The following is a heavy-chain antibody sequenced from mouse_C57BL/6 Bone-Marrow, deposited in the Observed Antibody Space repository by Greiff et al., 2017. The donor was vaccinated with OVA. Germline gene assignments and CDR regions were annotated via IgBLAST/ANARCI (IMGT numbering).Heavy chain of an antibody. CDR2: IYIGNGYT. J-gene: IGHJ3*01. D-gene: IGHD1-1*01. CDR1: GYTFTSYG. V-gene: IGHV1-58*01. CDR3: AIYYYGSSSWFDY. Sequence: VQLKESGAELVRPGSSVKMSCKTSGYTFTSYGINWVKQRPGQGLEWIGYIYIGNGYTEYNEKFKGKATLTSDTSSSTAYMQLSSLTSEDSAIYFCAIYYYGSSSWFDYWGQGTLVTVSA.